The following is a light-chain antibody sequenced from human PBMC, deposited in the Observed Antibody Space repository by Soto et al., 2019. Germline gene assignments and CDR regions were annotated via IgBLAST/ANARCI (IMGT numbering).Light chain of an antibody. CDR3: QHYAAAPIT. Sequence: TVLTQSPVTLSLSPGERATLSCRASQSVGGNVAWYQHKPGQAPKLPISGASSRAPGIPDRFSGSGSGADFTLTISRLEPEDFALYYCQHYAAAPITFGQGTRLEIK. V-gene: IGKV3-20*01. CDR2: GAS. J-gene: IGKJ5*01. CDR1: QSVGGN.